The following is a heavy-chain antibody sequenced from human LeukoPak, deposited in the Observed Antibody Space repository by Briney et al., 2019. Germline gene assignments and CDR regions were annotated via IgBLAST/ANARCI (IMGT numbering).Heavy chain of an antibody. CDR3: ARGGIAAAGFDY. CDR1: GGSISSYY. D-gene: IGHD6-13*01. Sequence: SETLSLTCTVSGGSISSYYWSWIRQPPGKGLEWIGYIYYSGSTNYNPSLKSRVTISVDTSKNQFSLKLSSVTAADTAVYYCARGGIAAAGFDYWGQGTLVTVSS. V-gene: IGHV4-59*01. CDR2: IYYSGST. J-gene: IGHJ4*02.